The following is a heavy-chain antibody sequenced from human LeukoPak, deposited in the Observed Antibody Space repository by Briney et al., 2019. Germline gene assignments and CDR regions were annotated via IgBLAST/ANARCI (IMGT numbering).Heavy chain of an antibody. J-gene: IGHJ4*02. Sequence: GGSLRLSCAASGFSFINYWMSWVRQAPGKGLEWVANINQDGSVKYYVDSVKGRFTISRDNTKKSLYLHMNSLRGDDTAVYYCARIGYSSSSFDYWGQGTLVTVSS. D-gene: IGHD6-6*01. CDR2: INQDGSVK. CDR3: ARIGYSSSSFDY. V-gene: IGHV3-7*01. CDR1: GFSFINYW.